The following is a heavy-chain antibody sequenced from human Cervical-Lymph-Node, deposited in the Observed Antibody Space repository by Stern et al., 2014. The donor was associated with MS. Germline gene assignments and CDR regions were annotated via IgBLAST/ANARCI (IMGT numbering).Heavy chain of an antibody. V-gene: IGHV7-4-1*02. D-gene: IGHD4-17*01. J-gene: IGHJ4*02. CDR3: ARYAPTVTTDFDY. CDR2: INTNTGNP. CDR1: GYTFSTYG. Sequence: QLVQSGSELKKPGASVKVSCKASGYTFSTYGMNWVGQAPGQGLEWMGWINTNTGNPTYAQGFTGRFVFSLDTSVSTAYLQISSLKAEDTAVYYCARYAPTVTTDFDYWGQGTLVTVSS.